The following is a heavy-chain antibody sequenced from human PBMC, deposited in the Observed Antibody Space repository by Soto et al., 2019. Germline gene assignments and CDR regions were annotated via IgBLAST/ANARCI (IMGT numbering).Heavy chain of an antibody. D-gene: IGHD2-2*01. Sequence: QVQLVQSGAEVKKPGASVKVSCKASGYTFTSYGISWVRQAPGQGLEWMGWISAYNGNTNYAQKLQGRVTMTTDTSTSTAYMELRSLRSDDTAVYYCARQLGYCSSTSCPAYGMDVWGQGTTVTVSS. CDR1: GYTFTSYG. V-gene: IGHV1-18*01. J-gene: IGHJ6*02. CDR3: ARQLGYCSSTSCPAYGMDV. CDR2: ISAYNGNT.